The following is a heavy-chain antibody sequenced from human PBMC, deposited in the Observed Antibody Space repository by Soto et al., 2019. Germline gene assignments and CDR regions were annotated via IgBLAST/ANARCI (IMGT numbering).Heavy chain of an antibody. CDR2: ITSSGGGT. Sequence: GGSLRLSCAASGFTFSAYVMSWVRQAPGKGLEWVSSITSSGGGTYYADSVKGRFTVSRDNSKNTVYLQMNSLRDEDTAVYYCAKLTEAWGQGTLVTVSS. D-gene: IGHD3-16*01. CDR1: GFTFSAYV. J-gene: IGHJ4*02. V-gene: IGHV3-23*01. CDR3: AKLTEA.